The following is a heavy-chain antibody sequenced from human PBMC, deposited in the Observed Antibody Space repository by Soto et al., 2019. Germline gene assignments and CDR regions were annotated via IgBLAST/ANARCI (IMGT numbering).Heavy chain of an antibody. D-gene: IGHD2-2*01. V-gene: IGHV1-18*01. CDR3: ARVTLGYCISTSCYEAYYFDY. Sequence: GASVKVSCKASGYTFTSYGISWVRQAPGQGLERMGWISAYNGNTNYAQKLQGRVTMTTDTSTSTAYMELRSLRSDDTAVYYCARVTLGYCISTSCYEAYYFDYWGQGTLVTVSS. CDR2: ISAYNGNT. CDR1: GYTFTSYG. J-gene: IGHJ4*02.